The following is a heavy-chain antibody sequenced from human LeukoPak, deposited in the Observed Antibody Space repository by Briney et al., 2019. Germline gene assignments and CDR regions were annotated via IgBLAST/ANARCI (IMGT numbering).Heavy chain of an antibody. CDR1: GFTFSSYG. CDR2: IRYDGSNK. Sequence: PGRSLRLSCAASGFTFSSYGMHWVRQAPGKGLEWVAFIRYDGSNKYYADSVKGRFTISRDNSKNTLYLQMNSLRAEDTAVYYCAKDAHSVVPAGYFDYWGQGTLVTVSS. V-gene: IGHV3-30*02. J-gene: IGHJ4*02. D-gene: IGHD2-2*01. CDR3: AKDAHSVVPAGYFDY.